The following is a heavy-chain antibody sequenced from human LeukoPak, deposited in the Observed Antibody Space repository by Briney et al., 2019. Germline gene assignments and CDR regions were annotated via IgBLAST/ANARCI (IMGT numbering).Heavy chain of an antibody. D-gene: IGHD3-3*01. Sequence: NSGGSLRLSCAISGFTFSSSSMTWVRQAPGKGLEWVSSMSIRSGYIYYADSVKGRFTISRDNAKNSLYLQMDSRRAEDTAVYYCATSDDLWGGMDNWGQGTLVTVSP. CDR2: MSIRSGYI. CDR1: GFTFSSSS. CDR3: ATSDDLWGGMDN. V-gene: IGHV3-21*01. J-gene: IGHJ4*02.